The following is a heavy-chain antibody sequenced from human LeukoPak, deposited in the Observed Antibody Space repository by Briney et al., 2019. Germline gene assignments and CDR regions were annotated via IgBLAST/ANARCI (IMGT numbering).Heavy chain of an antibody. CDR1: GYTFTGYY. J-gene: IGHJ4*02. D-gene: IGHD3-16*02. V-gene: IGHV1-2*02. CDR2: INPNSGGT. CDR3: ARASIMITFGGVIVIPPDY. Sequence: ASVKVSCKASGYTFTGYYMHWVRQAPGQGLEWMGWINPNSGGTNYAQKFQGRVTMTRDTSISTAYMELSRLRSDDTAVYYCARASIMITFGGVIVIPPDYWGQGTLVTVSS.